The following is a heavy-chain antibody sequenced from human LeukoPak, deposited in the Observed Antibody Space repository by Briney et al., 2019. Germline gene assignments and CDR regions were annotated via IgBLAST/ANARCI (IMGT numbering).Heavy chain of an antibody. CDR1: GFTFSSYN. J-gene: IGHJ2*01. CDR3: ARDRKGRTYGDPYWFFDL. CDR2: ISSTSTYI. D-gene: IGHD4-17*01. V-gene: IGHV3-21*01. Sequence: PGGSLRLSCVASGFTFSSYNMNWVRQAPGKGLEWVSSISSTSTYIYYADSVKGRLTISRDNAKNSLYLQMNSLRAEDTAIYYCARDRKGRTYGDPYWFFDLWGRGTLVTVSS.